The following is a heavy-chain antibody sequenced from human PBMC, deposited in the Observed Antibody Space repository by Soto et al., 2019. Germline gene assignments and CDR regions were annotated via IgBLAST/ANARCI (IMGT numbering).Heavy chain of an antibody. V-gene: IGHV1-69*13. CDR3: ALTYCGGDCYSNWFDP. D-gene: IGHD2-21*02. CDR2: IIPIFGTA. Sequence: ASVKVSCKASGGTFSSYAISWVRQAPGQGLEWMGGIIPIFGTANYAQKFQGRVTITADESTSTAYMELSSLRSEDTAVYYCALTYCGGDCYSNWFDPWGQGTLVTVSS. CDR1: GGTFSSYA. J-gene: IGHJ5*02.